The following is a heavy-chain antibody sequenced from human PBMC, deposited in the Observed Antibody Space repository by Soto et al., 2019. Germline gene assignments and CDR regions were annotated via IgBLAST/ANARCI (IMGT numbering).Heavy chain of an antibody. J-gene: IGHJ6*02. Sequence: VASVKVSCKSSGYSFTDYHIHWVRQAPGQGLECLGRINPKSGGTITAQKFQGWVTMTTDTSISAASMELTRLTSDDTAIYYCARGDSTDCSNGVCSFFYNHDMDVWGQGTTVTVSS. CDR2: INPKSGGT. CDR1: GYSFTDYH. V-gene: IGHV1-2*04. CDR3: ARGDSTDCSNGVCSFFYNHDMDV. D-gene: IGHD2-8*01.